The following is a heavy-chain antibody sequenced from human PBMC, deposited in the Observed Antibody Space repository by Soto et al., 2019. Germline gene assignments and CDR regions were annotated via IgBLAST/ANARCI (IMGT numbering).Heavy chain of an antibody. CDR1: GFTFNTYP. CDR3: AKGVLSFHYGMEV. D-gene: IGHD3-10*01. J-gene: IGHJ6*02. Sequence: GGSLRLSCAAPGFTFNTYPMTWVRQAPGKGLEWVSSISSTAGRTSSYADSVKGRFAISRDFSDNTVYLQMNNLRVDDTAVYFCAKGVLSFHYGMEVWGQGTTVTVSS. CDR2: ISSTAGRTS. V-gene: IGHV3-23*01.